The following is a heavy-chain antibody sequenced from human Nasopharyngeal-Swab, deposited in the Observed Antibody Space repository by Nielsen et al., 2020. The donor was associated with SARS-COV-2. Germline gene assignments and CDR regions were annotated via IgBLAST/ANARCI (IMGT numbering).Heavy chain of an antibody. CDR1: GYTFTSYG. CDR2: ISAYNGNT. D-gene: IGHD3-10*01. V-gene: IGHV1-18*04. CDR3: ARDLGSLWFGELFGYYYYYMDV. J-gene: IGHJ6*03. Sequence: ASVKVSCKASGYTFTSYGISWVRQAPGQGLEWMGWISAYNGNTNYAQKLQGRVTMTTDTSTSTAYMELRSLRSDDTAVYYCARDLGSLWFGELFGYYYYYMDVWGKGTTVTVSS.